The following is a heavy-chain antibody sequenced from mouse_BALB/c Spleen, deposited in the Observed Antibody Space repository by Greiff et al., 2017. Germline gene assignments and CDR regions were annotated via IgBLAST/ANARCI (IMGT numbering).Heavy chain of an antibody. Sequence: LQQPGSELVRPGASVKLSCSASGYTFTSYWMYWVKQRPGQGLEWFGNIYPGSGSTNYDEKFKSKATLTVDTSSSPDYMQLSSLTSEDSAVYSCASESLEDDGLAYWGQGTLVTVSA. CDR2: IYPGSGST. J-gene: IGHJ3*01. CDR1: GYTFTSYW. CDR3: ASESLEDDGLAY. D-gene: IGHD2-3*01. V-gene: IGHV1S22*01.